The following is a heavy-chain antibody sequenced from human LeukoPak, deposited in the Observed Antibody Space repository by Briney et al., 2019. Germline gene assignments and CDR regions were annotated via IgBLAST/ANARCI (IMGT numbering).Heavy chain of an antibody. V-gene: IGHV1-8*01. CDR3: ATGDGSYYEPYFDY. CDR2: MNPNSGNT. J-gene: IGHJ4*02. D-gene: IGHD1-26*01. CDR1: GYTFTSYD. Sequence: ASVKVSCKASGYTFTSYDINWVRQATGQGLEWMGWMNPNSGNTGYAQKFQGRVTMTRNTSISTAYMELSSLRSEDTAVCYCATGDGSYYEPYFDYWGRGTLVTVSS.